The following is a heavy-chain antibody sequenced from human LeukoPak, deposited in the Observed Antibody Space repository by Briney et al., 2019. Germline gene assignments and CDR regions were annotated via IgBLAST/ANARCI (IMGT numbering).Heavy chain of an antibody. J-gene: IGHJ3*02. CDR2: ISKDGNSQ. CDR1: GFTFSSYA. Sequence: GGSLRLSCAASGFTFSSYALDWVRQAPGKGLEWVAVISKDGNSQNYADSVKGRFNISRDISKNTLYLQMNSLRPEDTAVYYWAGESFDIWGQGTTVTVSS. CDR3: AGESFDI. V-gene: IGHV3-30*04.